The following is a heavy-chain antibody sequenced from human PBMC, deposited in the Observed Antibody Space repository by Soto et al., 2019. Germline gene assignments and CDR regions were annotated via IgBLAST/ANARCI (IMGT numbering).Heavy chain of an antibody. CDR2: ISSSSSYI. V-gene: IGHV3-21*01. CDR3: ARSPYSSSSPLQDFDY. D-gene: IGHD6-13*01. Sequence: LRLSCAASGFTFSSYSMNWVRQAPGKGLEWVSSISSSSSYIYYADSVKGRFTISRDNAKNSLYLQMNSLRAEDTAVYYCARSPYSSSSPLQDFDYWGQGTLVTVYS. CDR1: GFTFSSYS. J-gene: IGHJ4*02.